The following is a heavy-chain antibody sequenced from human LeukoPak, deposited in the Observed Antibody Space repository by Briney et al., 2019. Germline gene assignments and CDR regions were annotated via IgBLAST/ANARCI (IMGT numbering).Heavy chain of an antibody. D-gene: IGHD1-26*01. CDR1: GFTLSSYS. Sequence: HAGGSLRLSCAASGFTLSSYSMNWVRQAPGKGLEWVSYITSSSSTIDYADSVKGRFTISRDNAKNSLYLQMNSLRAEDTAVHYCARDWMEGATFEIQGPVDYWGQGTLVSVSS. V-gene: IGHV3-48*01. CDR2: ITSSSSTI. CDR3: ARDWMEGATFEIQGPVDY. J-gene: IGHJ4*02.